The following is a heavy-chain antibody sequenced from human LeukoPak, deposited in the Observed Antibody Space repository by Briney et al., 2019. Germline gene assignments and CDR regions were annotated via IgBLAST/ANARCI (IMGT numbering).Heavy chain of an antibody. J-gene: IGHJ6*03. CDR3: ARVLEYYDSRGYYSHYYHYMDV. Sequence: SETLSLTCTVSGGSISSNSYYWGWIRQPPGKGLEWIGSIHHGGSAYYNPSLKSRVTISVDTSQKQFSLKLSSVTAADTAVYYCARVLEYYDSRGYYSHYYHYMDVWGKGTTVTVSS. V-gene: IGHV4-39*07. D-gene: IGHD3-22*01. CDR1: GGSISSNSYY. CDR2: IHHGGSA.